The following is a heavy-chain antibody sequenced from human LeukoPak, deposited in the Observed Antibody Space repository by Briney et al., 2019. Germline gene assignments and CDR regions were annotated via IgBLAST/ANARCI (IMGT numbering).Heavy chain of an antibody. CDR3: AKDWGSSGWYNYFDP. Sequence: GGSLRLSCAVSGFTISSYGMHWVRQAPGKGLEWVAMISYDGNSKYYGDSVKGRFTISRDNSKNTPYLQMDSLRTEDTAVYYCAKDWGSSGWYNYFDPWGQGTLVTVSS. J-gene: IGHJ5*02. CDR1: GFTISSYG. CDR2: ISYDGNSK. D-gene: IGHD6-19*01. V-gene: IGHV3-30*18.